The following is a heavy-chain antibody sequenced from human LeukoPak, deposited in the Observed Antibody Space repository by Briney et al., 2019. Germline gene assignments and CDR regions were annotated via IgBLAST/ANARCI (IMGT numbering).Heavy chain of an antibody. CDR2: IYYSGST. J-gene: IGHJ4*02. CDR1: GGSISSSSYY. D-gene: IGHD1-26*01. Sequence: PSETLSLTCTVSGGSISSSSYYWGWIRQPPGKGLEWIGSIYYSGSTYYNPSLKSRVTISVDTSKNQFSLKLSSVTAADTAVYYCASREWEGVDYWGQGTLVTVSS. CDR3: ASREWEGVDY. V-gene: IGHV4-39*01.